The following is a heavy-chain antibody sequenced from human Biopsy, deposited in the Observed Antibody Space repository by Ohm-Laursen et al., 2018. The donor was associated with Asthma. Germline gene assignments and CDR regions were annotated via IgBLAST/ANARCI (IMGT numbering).Heavy chain of an antibody. Sequence: SLRLSCSASGFTFSTHHLSWVRQPPGKGLEWVSFIWYDGRKKTYADSVKGRFTISRDNSKNTLYLQMNSLRAEDTAVYYCARKIAARGGMGVWGQGTTVTVSS. J-gene: IGHJ6*02. D-gene: IGHD6-6*01. CDR3: ARKIAARGGMGV. V-gene: IGHV3-33*08. CDR2: IWYDGRKK. CDR1: GFTFSTHH.